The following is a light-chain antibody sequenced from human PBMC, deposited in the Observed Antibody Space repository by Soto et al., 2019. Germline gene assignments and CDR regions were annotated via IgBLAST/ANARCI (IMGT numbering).Light chain of an antibody. V-gene: IGKV3-15*01. CDR2: GAS. Sequence: EIVLTQSPGTLSLSPGNRATLSCRASQSVNSDLAWYQQKPGQAPRLLIYGASTRATGTPTRFSGSGSGTEFTLTISSLQSEDFAVYFCQQYNNWPPYTFGQGTKLEIK. CDR3: QQYNNWPPYT. CDR1: QSVNSD. J-gene: IGKJ2*01.